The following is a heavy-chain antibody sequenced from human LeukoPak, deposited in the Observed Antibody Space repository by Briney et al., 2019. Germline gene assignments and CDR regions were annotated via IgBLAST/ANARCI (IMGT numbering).Heavy chain of an antibody. CDR3: ARSWGDSSGHYTQLDF. V-gene: IGHV1-2*02. J-gene: IGHJ4*02. Sequence: ASVKVSCKASGYTFTDYYIHWVRQAPGQGLEWMGWINPNSGGTNYVQKFQGRVTMTRDTSISTAYMELSRLIFDDTAVYYCARSWGDSSGHYTQLDFWGQGTLVTVSS. CDR2: INPNSGGT. CDR1: GYTFTDYY. D-gene: IGHD3-22*01.